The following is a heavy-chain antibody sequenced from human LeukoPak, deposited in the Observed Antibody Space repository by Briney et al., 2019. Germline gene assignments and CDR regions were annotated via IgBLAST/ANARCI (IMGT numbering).Heavy chain of an antibody. V-gene: IGHV3-74*01. Sequence: PGGSLRLSCAASGFTFSTYWMHWVRQVPGKGLVWVSRIRGYGNSATYADFVKGRFTISRGNAKNTLYLQMNSLRVEDTAVYYCARSDYTDYWGQGTLVTVSS. CDR1: GFTFSTYW. CDR3: ARSDYTDY. D-gene: IGHD3-3*01. CDR2: IRGYGNSA. J-gene: IGHJ4*02.